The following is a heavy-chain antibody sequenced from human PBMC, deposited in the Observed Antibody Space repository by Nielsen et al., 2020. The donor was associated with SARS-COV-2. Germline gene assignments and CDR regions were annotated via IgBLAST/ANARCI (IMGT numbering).Heavy chain of an antibody. CDR2: ISWNSGSR. Sequence: SLKISCAASGFTFDEYAMHWVRQAPGKGLEGVSGISWNSGSRGYADSVKGRFTISRDNAKNSLYLQMNSLRAEDTALYYCAKAPYSSGWYYFDYWGQGTLVTVSS. CDR1: GFTFDEYA. D-gene: IGHD6-19*01. CDR3: AKAPYSSGWYYFDY. V-gene: IGHV3-9*01. J-gene: IGHJ4*02.